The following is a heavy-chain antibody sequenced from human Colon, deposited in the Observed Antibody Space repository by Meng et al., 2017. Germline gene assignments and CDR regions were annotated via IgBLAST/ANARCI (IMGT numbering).Heavy chain of an antibody. CDR1: EYTFTSYD. D-gene: IGHD6-19*01. CDR2: MNPNSGNT. J-gene: IGHJ4*02. Sequence: GQLVQSGAEVKKPGASGKVSCKASEYTFTSYDINWVRQATGQGLEWMGWMNPNSGNTGFAQKFQGRVTMTRNISISTAYMEMSSLRSEDTAVYYCARSIRYSSGKESFDNWGQGTLVTVSS. CDR3: ARSIRYSSGKESFDN. V-gene: IGHV1-8*01.